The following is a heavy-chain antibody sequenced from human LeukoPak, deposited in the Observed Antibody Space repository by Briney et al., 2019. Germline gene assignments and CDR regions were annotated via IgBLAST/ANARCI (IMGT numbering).Heavy chain of an antibody. D-gene: IGHD6-19*01. CDR3: AAQWLVLGAFDI. V-gene: IGHV3-21*04. CDR2: ISSSSSYI. J-gene: IGHJ3*02. CDR1: GFTFSSYS. Sequence: PGGSLRLSCAASGFTFSSYSMNWVRQAPGKGLEWVSSISSSSSYIYYADSVKGRFTISRDNAKNSLYLQMNSLGAEDTAVYYCAAQWLVLGAFDIWGQGTMVTVSS.